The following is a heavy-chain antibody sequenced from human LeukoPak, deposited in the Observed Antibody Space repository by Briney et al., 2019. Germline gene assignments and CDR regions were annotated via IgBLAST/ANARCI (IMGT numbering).Heavy chain of an antibody. J-gene: IGHJ4*02. D-gene: IGHD4-17*01. CDR2: NSNSAGNA. V-gene: IGHV3-23*01. CDR1: GFTFSSCW. Sequence: GGSLRLSCAASGFTFSSCWMSWVRKTPGKGLEWVSVNSNSAGNAYYADSVKGRFTISRDNSKNTLYLQMNSLRAEDTAVYYCAKDLHVRSSSTVTTGGVDSWGQGTLVTVSS. CDR3: AKDLHVRSSSTVTTGGVDS.